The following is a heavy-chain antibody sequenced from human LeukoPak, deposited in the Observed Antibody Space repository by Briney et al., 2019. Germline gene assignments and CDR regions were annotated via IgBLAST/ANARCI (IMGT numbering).Heavy chain of an antibody. Sequence: GRSLRLSCAASGFTFSSYAMHWVRQAPGKGLEWVAFISYDGSNKYYADSVKGRFTISRDNSKNTLYLQMNSLRAEDTAVYYCARTYYYDRSGYQGYYYYYYGMDVWGQGTTVTVSS. CDR1: GFTFSSYA. CDR2: ISYDGSNK. CDR3: ARTYYYDRSGYQGYYYYYYGMDV. J-gene: IGHJ6*02. D-gene: IGHD3-22*01. V-gene: IGHV3-30*01.